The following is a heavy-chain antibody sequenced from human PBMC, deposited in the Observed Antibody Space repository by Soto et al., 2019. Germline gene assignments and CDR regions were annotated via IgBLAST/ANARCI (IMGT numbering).Heavy chain of an antibody. V-gene: IGHV4-31*03. CDR1: GGSISSGGYY. CDR3: ARDSHPPSHNWFDP. Sequence: QVQLQESGPGLVKPSQTLSLTCTVSGGSISSGGYYWSWIRQHPGKGLEWIGYIYYSGSTYYNPSPKSRVTISVDTSKNQFSLKLSSVTAADTAVYYCARDSHPPSHNWFDPWGQGTLVTVSS. J-gene: IGHJ5*02. CDR2: IYYSGST.